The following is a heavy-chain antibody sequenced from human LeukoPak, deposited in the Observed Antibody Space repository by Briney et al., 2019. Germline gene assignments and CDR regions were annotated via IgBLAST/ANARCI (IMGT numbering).Heavy chain of an antibody. V-gene: IGHV4-31*03. CDR3: ARDPLAYCGGDCYSPAYYFDY. Sequence: SETLSLTCTVSGGSISSGGYYWSWIRQHPGKGLEWIGYIYYSGSTYYNPPLKSRVTISVDTSKNQFSLKLSSVTAADTAVYYCARDPLAYCGGDCYSPAYYFDYWGQGTLVTVSS. CDR1: GGSISSGGYY. J-gene: IGHJ4*02. CDR2: IYYSGST. D-gene: IGHD2-21*02.